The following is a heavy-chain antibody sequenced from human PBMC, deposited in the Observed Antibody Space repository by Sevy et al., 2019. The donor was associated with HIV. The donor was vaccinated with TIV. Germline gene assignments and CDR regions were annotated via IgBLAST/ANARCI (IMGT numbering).Heavy chain of an antibody. V-gene: IGHV1-2*02. CDR1: GYTFTDYY. D-gene: IGHD5-18*01. Sequence: ASVKVSCKASGYTFTDYYIHWVRQAPGQGLEWMGWINPNSGGTSYAQNFQGRDTVTRDTSISTAYMELSKLRSDDTAVYYCASPGGFTYGSLLVYWGQGTLVTISS. CDR2: INPNSGGT. J-gene: IGHJ4*02. CDR3: ASPGGFTYGSLLVY.